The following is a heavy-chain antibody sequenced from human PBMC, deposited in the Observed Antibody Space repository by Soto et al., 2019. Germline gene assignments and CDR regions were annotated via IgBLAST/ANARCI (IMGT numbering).Heavy chain of an antibody. V-gene: IGHV3-74*01. CDR2: ISTDGSGA. Sequence: GGSLRLSCAASGFTFSNYWMHWVRQAPGKGLVWVSRISTDGSGATYADSVKGRFTISKDSARDTLYLQMNSLRAEDTAIYFCARGSKWAFGPWGQGTLVTVSS. CDR3: ARGSKWAFGP. J-gene: IGHJ5*02. CDR1: GFTFSNYW. D-gene: IGHD1-26*01.